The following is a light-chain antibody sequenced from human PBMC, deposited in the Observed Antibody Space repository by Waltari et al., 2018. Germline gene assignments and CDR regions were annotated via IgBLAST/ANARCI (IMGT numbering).Light chain of an antibody. CDR1: QTISTH. CDR2: AAS. Sequence: DIQMPQSPSSLSASVGDCVTITCRASQTISTHFNWYQQTAGKAPKLLIYAASTLQSGVPSRFRGSGSGTDFTLTISSLQPEDFATYYCHQSHTAPHTFGQGTKLEIK. CDR3: HQSHTAPHT. J-gene: IGKJ2*01. V-gene: IGKV1-39*01.